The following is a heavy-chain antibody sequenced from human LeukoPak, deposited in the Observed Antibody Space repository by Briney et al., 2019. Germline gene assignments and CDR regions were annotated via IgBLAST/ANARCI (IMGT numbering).Heavy chain of an antibody. CDR2: INPNSGGT. D-gene: IGHD3-22*01. CDR3: ARASFPTRYYDSSGPNDY. V-gene: IGHV1-2*02. Sequence: ASVKVSCKASGYTFTDYYMHWVRQAPGQGLEWMGWINPNSGGTNYAQKLQGRVTMTTDTSTSTAYMELRSLRSDDTAVYYCARASFPTRYYDSSGPNDYWGQGTLVTVSS. J-gene: IGHJ4*02. CDR1: GYTFTDYY.